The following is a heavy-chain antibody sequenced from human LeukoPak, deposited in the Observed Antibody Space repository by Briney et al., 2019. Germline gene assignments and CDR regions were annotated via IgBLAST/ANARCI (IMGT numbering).Heavy chain of an antibody. CDR2: MYYSGST. CDR3: AGGVNYVWGSYRSDAFDV. V-gene: IGHV4-39*07. J-gene: IGHJ3*01. D-gene: IGHD3-16*02. Sequence: SETLSLTCTVSGGSISSSSYYWGWIRQPPGKGLEWIGNMYYSGSTYYNPSLKSRATISVDTSKNQFSLKLSSVTAADTAVYYCAGGVNYVWGSYRSDAFDVWGQGTMVTVSS. CDR1: GGSISSSSYY.